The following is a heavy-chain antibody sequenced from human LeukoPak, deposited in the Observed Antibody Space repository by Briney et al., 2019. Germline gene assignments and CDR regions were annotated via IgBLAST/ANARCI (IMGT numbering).Heavy chain of an antibody. CDR2: IYYSGST. V-gene: IGHV4-61*08. Sequence: SQTLSLTCTVSGGSISSGGYYWSWIRQHPGKGLEWIGYIYYSGSTNYNPSLKSRVTISVDTSKNQFSLKLSSVTAADTAVYYCARYSSSLKQLDYWGQGTLVTVSS. D-gene: IGHD6-6*01. J-gene: IGHJ4*02. CDR1: GGSISSGGYY. CDR3: ARYSSSLKQLDY.